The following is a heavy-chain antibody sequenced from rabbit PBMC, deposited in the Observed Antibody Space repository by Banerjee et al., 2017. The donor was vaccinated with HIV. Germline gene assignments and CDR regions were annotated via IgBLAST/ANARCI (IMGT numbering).Heavy chain of an antibody. D-gene: IGHD4-2*01. V-gene: IGHV1S40*01. Sequence: QSLEESGGDLVKPGASLTLTCTASGFSFSSSYWIYWVRQAPGKGLEWIGCIDTGSSGSTYYASWAKGRFTISKTSSTTVTLHMTSLTAADTATYFCARGAAGVGYTLNLWGPGTLVTVS. CDR1: GFSFSSSYW. CDR2: IDTGSSGST. J-gene: IGHJ4*01. CDR3: ARGAAGVGYTLNL.